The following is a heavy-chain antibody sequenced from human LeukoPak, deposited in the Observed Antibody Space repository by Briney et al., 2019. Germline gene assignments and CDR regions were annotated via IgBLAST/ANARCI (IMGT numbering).Heavy chain of an antibody. Sequence: GASVKVSCKASGYTFSGYFIHWVRQAPGQGLEWMGRINPNTGYPNHAQNFQGRVTMTRDTSISTAYMELSRLTTDDTAVYFRARGQPYGNYNYFDSWGQGTLVTVSS. CDR1: GYTFSGYF. J-gene: IGHJ5*01. CDR3: ARGQPYGNYNYFDS. CDR2: INPNTGYP. D-gene: IGHD4-11*01. V-gene: IGHV1-2*06.